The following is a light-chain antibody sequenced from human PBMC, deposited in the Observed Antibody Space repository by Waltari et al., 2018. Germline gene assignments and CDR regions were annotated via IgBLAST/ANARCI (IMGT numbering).Light chain of an antibody. J-gene: IGKJ4*01. CDR1: QSVSKY. CDR2: TTS. V-gene: IGKV1-39*01. CDR3: QQSYNTPLS. Sequence: DIQMTQSPSSLSASVGDRVTITCRASQSVSKYLNWYQQKPGKAPKLLIYTTSNLQSGVPSRFSGSVSGTDFTLTISSLQLEDLATYYCQQSYNTPLSFGGGTKVEIK.